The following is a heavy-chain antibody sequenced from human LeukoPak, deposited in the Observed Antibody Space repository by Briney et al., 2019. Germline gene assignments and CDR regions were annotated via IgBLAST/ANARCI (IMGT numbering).Heavy chain of an antibody. CDR1: GFTFSSYA. CDR3: ARMYSGATDY. D-gene: IGHD1-26*01. J-gene: IGHJ4*02. CDR2: ISYDGSNK. V-gene: IGHV3-30*04. Sequence: PGGSLRLSCAASGFTFSSYAMHWVRQAPGKGLEWVAVISYDGSNKYYADSVKGRFTISRDNAKNSLYLQMNSLRAEDTAVYYCARMYSGATDYWGQGALVTVSS.